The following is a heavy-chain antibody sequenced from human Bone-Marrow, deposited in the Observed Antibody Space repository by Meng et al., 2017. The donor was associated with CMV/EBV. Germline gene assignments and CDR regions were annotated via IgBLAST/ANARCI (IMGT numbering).Heavy chain of an antibody. V-gene: IGHV3-21*01. CDR1: GFTFSSYE. CDR3: ARTNRPKYDFWSGYLGDYYGMDF. Sequence: GESLKISCAASGFTFSSYEMNWVRQAPGKGLEWVSSISSSSSYIYYADSVKGRFTISRDNAKNSLYLQMNSLRAEDTAVYYCARTNRPKYDFWSGYLGDYYGMDFWGQGTTVTVSS. D-gene: IGHD3-3*01. CDR2: ISSSSSYI. J-gene: IGHJ6*02.